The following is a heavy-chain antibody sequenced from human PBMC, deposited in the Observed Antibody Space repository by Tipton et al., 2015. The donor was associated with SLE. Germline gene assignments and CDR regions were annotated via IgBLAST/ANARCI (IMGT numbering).Heavy chain of an antibody. J-gene: IGHJ4*02. CDR3: AKAYSSSCSY. CDR1: GFTFSSYA. V-gene: IGHV3-23*03. D-gene: IGHD6-13*01. Sequence: SLRLSCAASGFTFSSYAMSWVRQAPGKGLEWVSIIYSGGSTYYADSVKGRFTISRDNSKNTLFLQMNSLRAEDTALYYCAKAYSSSCSYWGQRTLVAVSS. CDR2: IIYSGGST.